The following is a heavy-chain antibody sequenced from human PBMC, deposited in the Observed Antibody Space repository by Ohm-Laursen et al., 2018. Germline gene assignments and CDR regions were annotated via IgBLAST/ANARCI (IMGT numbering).Heavy chain of an antibody. CDR3: ARAPNTYYDFWSGYYPTYFDY. V-gene: IGHV1-2*02. Sequence: ASVKVSCKASGCTFTSYYMHWVRQAPGQGLEWMGWINPNSGGTNYAQKFQGRVTMTRDTSISTAYMELSRLRSDDTAVYYCARAPNTYYDFWSGYYPTYFDYWGQGTLVTVSS. CDR1: GCTFTSYY. D-gene: IGHD3-3*01. J-gene: IGHJ4*02. CDR2: INPNSGGT.